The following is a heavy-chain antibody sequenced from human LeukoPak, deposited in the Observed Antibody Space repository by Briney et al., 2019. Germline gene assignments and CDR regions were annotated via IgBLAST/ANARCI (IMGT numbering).Heavy chain of an antibody. J-gene: IGHJ4*02. Sequence: GGSLRLSCAASGFTVSSNYMSWVRQAPGKGLEWVSIIYSGGSTFYADSVKGRFTISRDNSKNTLYLQMNSLRAEDTAVYYCVTDVAGVGYGELDYWGQGTLVTVSS. V-gene: IGHV3-53*01. CDR1: GFTVSSNY. CDR3: VTDVAGVGYGELDY. D-gene: IGHD4-17*01. CDR2: IYSGGST.